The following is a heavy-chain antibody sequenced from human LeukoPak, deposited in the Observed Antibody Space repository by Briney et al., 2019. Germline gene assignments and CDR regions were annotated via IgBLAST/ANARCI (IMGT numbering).Heavy chain of an antibody. J-gene: IGHJ4*02. D-gene: IGHD3-16*01. CDR3: ARVSYVWGNSGDY. Sequence: GGSLRLSCAAPGFTFSSYSMNWVRQAPGKGLEWVSGINWNGGSTGYADSVKGRFTISGDNAKNSLYLQMNSLRAEDTALYYCARVSYVWGNSGDYWGQGTLVTVSS. CDR2: INWNGGST. V-gene: IGHV3-20*04. CDR1: GFTFSSYS.